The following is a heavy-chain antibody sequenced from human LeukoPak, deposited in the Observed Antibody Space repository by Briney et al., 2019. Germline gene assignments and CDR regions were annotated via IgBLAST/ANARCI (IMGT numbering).Heavy chain of an antibody. CDR3: ARADTSKTGYSSGWYRRAGAFDI. CDR1: GGSFSGYY. Sequence: PSETLSLTCAVYGGSFSGYYWSWIRQPPGKGLEWIGEINHSGSTNYNPSLKSRVTISVDTSKNQFSLKLSSVTAAGTAVYYCARADTSKTGYSSGWYRRAGAFDIWGQGTMVTVSS. J-gene: IGHJ3*02. D-gene: IGHD6-19*01. V-gene: IGHV4-34*01. CDR2: INHSGST.